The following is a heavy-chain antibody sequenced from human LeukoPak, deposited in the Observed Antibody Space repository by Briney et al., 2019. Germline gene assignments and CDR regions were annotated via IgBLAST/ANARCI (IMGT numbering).Heavy chain of an antibody. CDR3: ARQRKDYGSGSYYKYWFDP. Sequence: PSETLSLTCTVSGGSISSYYWSWIRQPPGKGLEWIGYIYYSGSNNYNPSLKSRVTISVDTSKNQFSLKLSSVNAADTAVYYCARQRKDYGSGSYYKYWFDPWGQGTLVTVSS. V-gene: IGHV4-59*08. CDR1: GGSISSYY. D-gene: IGHD3-10*01. CDR2: IYYSGSN. J-gene: IGHJ5*02.